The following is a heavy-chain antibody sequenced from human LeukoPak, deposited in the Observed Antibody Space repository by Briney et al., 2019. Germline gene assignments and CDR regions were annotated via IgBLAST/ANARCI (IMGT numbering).Heavy chain of an antibody. CDR1: VGSISSGGYY. CDR3: ARDRRGGENYFDY. Sequence: PSQTLSLTCTVAVGSISSGGYYWSWIRQPPGKGLEWIGYIYYSGSTNYNPSLKSRVTISVDTSKNQFSLKLSSVTAADTAVYYCARDRRGGENYFDYWGQGTLVTVSS. J-gene: IGHJ4*02. CDR2: IYYSGST. D-gene: IGHD3-16*01. V-gene: IGHV4-61*08.